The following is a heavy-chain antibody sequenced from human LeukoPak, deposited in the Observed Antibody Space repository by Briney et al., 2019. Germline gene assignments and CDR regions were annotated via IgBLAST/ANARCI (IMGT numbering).Heavy chain of an antibody. J-gene: IGHJ4*02. CDR2: ITSSGST. Sequence: KAGGSLRLSCAGSGFRLNDYYMSWIRQAPGKGLEWISYITSSGSTYYSDSVKGRFTISRDAASKSLYLQMNSLRAEDTAVYFCTRDQDAGYALGYWGQGTLVTVSS. D-gene: IGHD5-12*01. CDR3: TRDQDAGYALGY. CDR1: GFRLNDYY. V-gene: IGHV3-11*01.